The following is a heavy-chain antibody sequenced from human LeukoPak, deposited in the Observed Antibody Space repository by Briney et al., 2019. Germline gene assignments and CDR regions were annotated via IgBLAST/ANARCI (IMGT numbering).Heavy chain of an antibody. CDR2: IKQDGSEK. Sequence: GGSLRLSCAASGFTFSSYWMSWVRQAPGKGLEWVDNIKQDGSEKYYVDSVKGRFTISRDNAKSSLYLQMNSLRADDTAVYYCARDRALYDSRGYYYTEDDYWGQGTLVTVSS. CDR3: ARDRALYDSRGYYYTEDDY. CDR1: GFTFSSYW. J-gene: IGHJ4*02. D-gene: IGHD3-22*01. V-gene: IGHV3-7*01.